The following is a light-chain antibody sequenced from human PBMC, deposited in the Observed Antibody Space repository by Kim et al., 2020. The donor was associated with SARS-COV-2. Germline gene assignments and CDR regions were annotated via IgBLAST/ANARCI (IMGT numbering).Light chain of an antibody. CDR3: CSYGGSVTFDVL. CDR1: STDVGSSNL. CDR2: EVT. Sequence: QSALVQPASVSGSPGQSITISCTGTSTDVGSSNLLSWYHQLPGKAPKLIIYEVTKRPSGVSYRFSGSKSGNTASLTISGLQAEDEGDYYCCSYGGSVTFDVLFGGGTQLTVL. J-gene: IGLJ2*01. V-gene: IGLV2-23*02.